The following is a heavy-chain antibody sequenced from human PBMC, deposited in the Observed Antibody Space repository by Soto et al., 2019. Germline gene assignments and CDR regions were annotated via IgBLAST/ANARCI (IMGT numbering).Heavy chain of an antibody. V-gene: IGHV3-7*01. D-gene: IGHD6-19*01. Sequence: GGSLRLSCAAAGFTFSSYWMNWVRQAPGKGLEWAANIKQHGSEKTYVDSVKGRFTISRDNAENSVYLQMNSLRVEDTAVYYCAKGMAVAAIWFDSWGQGTQVTVSS. CDR1: GFTFSSYW. J-gene: IGHJ5*01. CDR3: AKGMAVAAIWFDS. CDR2: IKQHGSEK.